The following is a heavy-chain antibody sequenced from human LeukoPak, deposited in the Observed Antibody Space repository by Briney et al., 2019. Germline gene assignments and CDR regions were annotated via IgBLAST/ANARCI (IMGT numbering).Heavy chain of an antibody. J-gene: IGHJ5*02. CDR2: SKYDGGTA. CDR3: ATSDWFDP. Sequence: GGSLRLSCETSGFTLKNYWMSWLRRAPGKGLEWVSRSKYDGGTAMYAESVKGRFTISRDNARGTLYLQMNSLRVDDTAVYYCATSDWFDPCGQGILVTVPS. CDR1: GFTLKNYW. V-gene: IGHV3-74*03.